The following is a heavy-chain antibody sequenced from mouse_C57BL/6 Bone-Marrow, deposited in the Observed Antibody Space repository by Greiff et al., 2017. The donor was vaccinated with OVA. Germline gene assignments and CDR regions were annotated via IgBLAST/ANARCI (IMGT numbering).Heavy chain of an antibody. CDR2: ISNLAYSI. V-gene: IGHV5-15*01. D-gene: IGHD2-3*01. J-gene: IGHJ1*03. CDR3: ARQGGYYYGWYFDV. CDR1: GFTFSDYG. Sequence: EVMLVESGGGLVQPGGSLKLSCAASGFTFSDYGMAWVRQAPRKGPEWVAFISNLAYSIYYADTVTGRFTISRENAKNTLYLEMSSLRSEDTAMYYCARQGGYYYGWYFDVWGTGTTVTVSS.